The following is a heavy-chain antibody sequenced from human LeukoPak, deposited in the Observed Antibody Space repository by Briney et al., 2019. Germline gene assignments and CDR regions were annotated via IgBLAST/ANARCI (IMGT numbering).Heavy chain of an antibody. CDR3: ARAIVATITLGFGY. Sequence: SVKVSCKASGGTFSSYAISWVRQAPGQGLEWMGGIIPIFGTANYAQKFQGRVTITTDESTSTAYMELSSLRSEDAAVYYCARAIVATITLGFGYWGQGTLVTVSS. J-gene: IGHJ4*02. CDR1: GGTFSSYA. D-gene: IGHD5-12*01. CDR2: IIPIFGTA. V-gene: IGHV1-69*05.